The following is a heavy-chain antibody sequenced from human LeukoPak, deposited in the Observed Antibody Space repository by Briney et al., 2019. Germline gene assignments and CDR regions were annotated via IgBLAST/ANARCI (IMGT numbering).Heavy chain of an antibody. CDR3: ARDLRITFFGVVTATGGLDS. D-gene: IGHD3-3*01. CDR2: ISYDGTNK. J-gene: IGHJ4*02. Sequence: GGSLRLSCAASGFTFSNYAMHWVRQAPGKGLTWLAVISYDGTNKYYAASVKGRFTISRDNSNNMVYLEMDSLRFEDTALYYCARDLRITFFGVVTATGGLDSWGQGTLVTVSS. V-gene: IGHV3-30-3*01. CDR1: GFTFSNYA.